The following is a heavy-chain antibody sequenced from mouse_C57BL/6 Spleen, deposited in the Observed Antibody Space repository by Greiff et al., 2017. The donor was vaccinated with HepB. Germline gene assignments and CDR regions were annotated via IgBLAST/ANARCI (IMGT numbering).Heavy chain of an antibody. J-gene: IGHJ3*01. V-gene: IGHV1-15*01. Sequence: VQLVESGAELVRPGASVTLSCKASGYTFTDYEMHWVKQTPVHGLEWIGAIDPETGGTAYNQKFKGKAILTADKSSSTAYMELRSLTSEDSAVYYCTRFTGSSFWFAYWGQGTLVTVSA. CDR3: TRFTGSSFWFAY. CDR1: GYTFTDYE. CDR2: IDPETGGT. D-gene: IGHD1-1*01.